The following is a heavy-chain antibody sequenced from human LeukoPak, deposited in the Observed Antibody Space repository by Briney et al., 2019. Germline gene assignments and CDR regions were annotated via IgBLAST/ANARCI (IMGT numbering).Heavy chain of an antibody. Sequence: ASVKVSCKASGYTFTGYYMHWVRQAPGQGLEWMGWINPNSGGTNYAQKFQGRVTMTRDTSISTAYMELSRLRSDDTAVYCCARDSSVASSGCFFDWGQGTLVTVSS. CDR3: ARDSSVASSGCFFD. D-gene: IGHD3-22*01. V-gene: IGHV1-2*02. CDR1: GYTFTGYY. J-gene: IGHJ4*02. CDR2: INPNSGGT.